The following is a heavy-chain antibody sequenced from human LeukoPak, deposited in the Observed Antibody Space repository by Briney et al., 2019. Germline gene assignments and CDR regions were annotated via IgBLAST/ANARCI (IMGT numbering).Heavy chain of an antibody. Sequence: PGGTLRLSCAASGFTFSSYGMSWVRQAPGKGLEWVSAISGSGGSTYYADSVKGRFTTSRDNSKNTLYLQMNSLRAEDTAVYYCASGYGGSAYRWYYFDYWGQGTLVTVSS. CDR3: ASGYGGSAYRWYYFDY. J-gene: IGHJ4*02. D-gene: IGHD4-23*01. V-gene: IGHV3-23*01. CDR2: ISGSGGST. CDR1: GFTFSSYG.